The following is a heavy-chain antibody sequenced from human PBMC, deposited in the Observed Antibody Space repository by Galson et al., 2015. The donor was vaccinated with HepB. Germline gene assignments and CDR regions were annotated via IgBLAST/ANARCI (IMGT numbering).Heavy chain of an antibody. J-gene: IGHJ5*02. V-gene: IGHV3-7*01. CDR1: GFTFSSYW. CDR3: ARDRPVYSGSYYVLDP. CDR2: IKQDGSEK. D-gene: IGHD1-26*01. Sequence: SLRLSCAASGFTFSSYWMSWVHQAPGKGLEWVANIKQDGSEKYYVDSVKGRFTISRDNAKNSLYLQMNSLRAEDTAVYYCARDRPVYSGSYYVLDPWGQGTLVTVSS.